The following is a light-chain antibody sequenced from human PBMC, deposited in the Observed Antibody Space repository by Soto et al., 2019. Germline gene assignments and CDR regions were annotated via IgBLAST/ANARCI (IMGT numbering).Light chain of an antibody. Sequence: EIVLTQSPGTLSLSPGERATLSCRASQSVTSNYLAWYQQKPGQAPRLLIYGASSRATGIPDRFSGSGSGTDFTLTISRLEPEDFAVSYCQQYGSAPPMYTFGQGTKLEIK. CDR1: QSVTSNY. J-gene: IGKJ2*01. CDR3: QQYGSAPPMYT. V-gene: IGKV3-20*01. CDR2: GAS.